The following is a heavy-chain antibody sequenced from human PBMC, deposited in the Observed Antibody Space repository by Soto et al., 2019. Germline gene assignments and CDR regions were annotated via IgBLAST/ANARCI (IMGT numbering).Heavy chain of an antibody. D-gene: IGHD3-9*01. V-gene: IGHV1-8*01. CDR2: MNPNSGNT. J-gene: IGHJ4*02. Sequence: QVPLVQSGAEVKKPGASVKVSCKASGYTFTSYDINWVRQATGQGLEWMGWMNPNSGNTGYAQKFQGRVTMTRNTSISTAYMELSSLRSEDTAVYYCARSYYDILTGYYPFDYWGQGTLVTVSS. CDR3: ARSYYDILTGYYPFDY. CDR1: GYTFTSYD.